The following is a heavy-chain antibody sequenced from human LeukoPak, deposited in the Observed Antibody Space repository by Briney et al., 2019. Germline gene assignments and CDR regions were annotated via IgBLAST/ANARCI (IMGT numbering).Heavy chain of an antibody. D-gene: IGHD1-1*01. Sequence: PGGSLRLSCAAPGFTFNTYAMHWVRQAPGKGLEWVAVISYHGTNKYYADSVKGRFTISRDNSKNTLYLQMNSLRADDTAVYYCAGGDRTTPGLYYFDYWGQGTLVTVSS. V-gene: IGHV3-30-3*01. CDR3: AGGDRTTPGLYYFDY. CDR1: GFTFNTYA. CDR2: ISYHGTNK. J-gene: IGHJ4*02.